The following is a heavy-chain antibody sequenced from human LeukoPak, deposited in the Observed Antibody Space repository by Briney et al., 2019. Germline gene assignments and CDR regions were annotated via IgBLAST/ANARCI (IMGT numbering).Heavy chain of an antibody. CDR3: ARTYDFGRGPPGDAFDN. D-gene: IGHD3-3*01. V-gene: IGHV3-21*01. CDR1: GFTFSSYS. J-gene: IGHJ3*02. CDR2: ISSSSSYI. Sequence: GGSLRLSCAASGFTFSSYSMNWVRQAPGKGLEWVSSISSSSSYIYYADSVKGRFTISRDNAKNSLYLQMNSLRAEDTAVYYCARTYDFGRGPPGDAFDNWGPGTWVIVSS.